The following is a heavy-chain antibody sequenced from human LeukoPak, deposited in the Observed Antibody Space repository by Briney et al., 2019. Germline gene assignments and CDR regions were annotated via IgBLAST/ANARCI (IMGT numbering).Heavy chain of an antibody. CDR1: GGSISSSSYY. J-gene: IGHJ6*03. D-gene: IGHD3-16*01. CDR2: IYYSGST. Sequence: SETLSLTCTVSGGSISSSSYYWSWIRQPPGKGLEWIGYIYYSGSTNYNPSLKSRVTISVDTSKNQFSLKLSSVTAADTAVYYCSRGGINYYMDVWGKGTTVTVSS. CDR3: SRGGINYYMDV. V-gene: IGHV4-61*01.